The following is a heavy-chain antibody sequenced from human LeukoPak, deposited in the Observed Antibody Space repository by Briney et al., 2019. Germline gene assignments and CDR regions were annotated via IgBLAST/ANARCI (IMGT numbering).Heavy chain of an antibody. CDR2: INHSGST. V-gene: IGHV4-34*01. CDR1: GGSFSGYY. D-gene: IGHD3-22*01. Sequence: PSETLSLTCAVYGGSFSGYYWSWIRQPPGKGLEWIGEINHSGSTNYNPSLKSRVTISVDTSENQFSLKLSSVTAADTAVYYCARGRTYYYDSSGYYSNYYYYYMDVWGKGTTVTVSS. CDR3: ARGRTYYYDSSGYYSNYYYYYMDV. J-gene: IGHJ6*03.